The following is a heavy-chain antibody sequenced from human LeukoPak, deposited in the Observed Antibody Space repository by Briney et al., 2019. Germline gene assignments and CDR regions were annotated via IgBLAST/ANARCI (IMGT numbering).Heavy chain of an antibody. J-gene: IGHJ5*01. Sequence: GGSLRLSCAASGFSFENYGMTWVRQVPGKELVWVSRINTDGTTTTYADSVKGRFTISRDNAKNTLYLQMNSLRAEDTALYYCARDFGSTWLRNWLDSWGQGTLVTVSS. CDR1: GFSFENYG. V-gene: IGHV3-74*01. CDR2: INTDGTTT. D-gene: IGHD6-13*01. CDR3: ARDFGSTWLRNWLDS.